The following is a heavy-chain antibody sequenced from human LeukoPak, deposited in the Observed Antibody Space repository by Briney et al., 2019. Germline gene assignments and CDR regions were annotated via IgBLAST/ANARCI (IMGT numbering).Heavy chain of an antibody. CDR2: IWYDGSNK. Sequence: PGGSLRLSCAASGFTFSSYGMHWVRQAPGKGLEWVAVIWYDGSNKYYADSVKGRFTISRDNSKNTLYLQMNSLSAEDTAVYYCARDVVVVPAAHYGMDVWGKGTTVTVSS. V-gene: IGHV3-33*01. J-gene: IGHJ6*04. CDR1: GFTFSSYG. CDR3: ARDVVVVPAAHYGMDV. D-gene: IGHD2-2*01.